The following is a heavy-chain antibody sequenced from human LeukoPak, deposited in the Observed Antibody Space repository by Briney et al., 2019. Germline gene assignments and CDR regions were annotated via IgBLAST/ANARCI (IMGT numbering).Heavy chain of an antibody. CDR2: ISASGGGK. Sequence: PGGSLRLSCAASGFIFSSDDMTWVRQAPGKGLEWVSGISASGGGKWYADPVRGRFTVTRDNSQNTLYLQMNNLRAEDTAMYYCVKGFSANWINWGQGALVTVSS. V-gene: IGHV3-23*01. D-gene: IGHD2-2*03. J-gene: IGHJ4*02. CDR1: GFIFSSDD. CDR3: VKGFSANWIN.